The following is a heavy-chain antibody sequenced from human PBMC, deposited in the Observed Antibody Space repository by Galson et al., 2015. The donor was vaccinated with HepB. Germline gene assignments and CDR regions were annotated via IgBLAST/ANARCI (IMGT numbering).Heavy chain of an antibody. Sequence: SLRLSCAASGAASGSTFSRHGMHWVRQAPGKGLEWVALIWFDGSKKYHAEYLKGRFTISRDNSKNMLYLQMNSLGAEDTAMYYCARYLGDYYGFDIWGQGTLVTVSS. D-gene: IGHD3-10*01. CDR3: ARYLGDYYGFDI. V-gene: IGHV3-33*01. CDR2: IWFDGSKK. J-gene: IGHJ4*02. CDR1: GSTFSRHG.